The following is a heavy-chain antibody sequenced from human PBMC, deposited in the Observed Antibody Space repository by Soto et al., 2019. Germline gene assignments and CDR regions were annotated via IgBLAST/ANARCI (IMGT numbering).Heavy chain of an antibody. CDR3: AAGTLPGTRFYGMDV. D-gene: IGHD1-7*01. CDR1: GYSISTILY. Sequence: SETLSLTCDVSGYSISTILYWGWIRRPPGKGLEWIGSLSQSGGTYRNPSLRSRVTISVDRSKNHFSLELRSMTAADTAVYYCAAGTLPGTRFYGMDVWGPGTTVNVS. CDR2: LSQSGGT. V-gene: IGHV4-38-2*01. J-gene: IGHJ6*02.